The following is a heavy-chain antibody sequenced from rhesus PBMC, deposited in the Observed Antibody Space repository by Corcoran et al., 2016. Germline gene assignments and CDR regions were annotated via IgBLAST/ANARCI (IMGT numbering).Heavy chain of an antibody. Sequence: EVQLAESGGGLVQPGGSLRLSCAASGFTFSGYEMHWVRQAPGKGLEWVAVINTGGGSTWYKDSVNGRFTISKDNAQNTLYLQMDSLRAEDTAVYYCARLTSGYYTLWGQGVLVTVSS. CDR1: GFTFSGYE. CDR3: ARLTSGYYTL. V-gene: IGHV3-8*01. CDR2: INTGGGST. D-gene: IGHD3-28*01. J-gene: IGHJ4*01.